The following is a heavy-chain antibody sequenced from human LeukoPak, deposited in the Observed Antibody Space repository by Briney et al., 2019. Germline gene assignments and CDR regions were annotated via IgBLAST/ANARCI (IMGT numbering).Heavy chain of an antibody. V-gene: IGHV4-61*02. CDR3: ARSPRSSSRYRGNWFDP. D-gene: IGHD6-13*01. CDR1: GGSISSGSYY. Sequence: PSETLSLTCTVSGGSISSGSYYWSWIRQPAGKGLEWIGRIYTSGSTNYNPSLKSRVTISVDTSKNQFSLKLSSVTAADTAVYFCARSPRSSSRYRGNWFDPWGQGTLVTVSS. CDR2: IYTSGST. J-gene: IGHJ5*02.